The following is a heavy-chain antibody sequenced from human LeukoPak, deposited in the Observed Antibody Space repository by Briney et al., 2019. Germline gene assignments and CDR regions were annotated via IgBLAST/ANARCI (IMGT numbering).Heavy chain of an antibody. D-gene: IGHD5-18*01. CDR2: ISSSGGST. CDR1: GFTFSSYA. CDR3: AKGSGRGYSYGLDN. Sequence: PGGSLRLSCAASGFTFSSYAMSWVRQAPGKGLEWVSVISSSGGSTYYADSVKGRFTISRDSSKNTLYLQMNSLRAEDTALYYCAKGSGRGYSYGLDNWGQGTLVTVSS. V-gene: IGHV3-23*01. J-gene: IGHJ4*02.